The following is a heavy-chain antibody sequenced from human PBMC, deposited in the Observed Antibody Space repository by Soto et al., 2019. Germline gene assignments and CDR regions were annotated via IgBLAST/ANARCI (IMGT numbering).Heavy chain of an antibody. CDR3: ASYYYGSGSYYSTSLNYYYGMDV. D-gene: IGHD3-10*01. CDR2: IIPIFGTA. Sequence: SVKVSCKASGGTFSSYAISWVRQAPGQGLEWMGGIIPIFGTANYAQKFQGRVTITADESTSTAYMELSSLRSEDTAVYYCASYYYGSGSYYSTSLNYYYGMDVWGQGTTVTVSS. V-gene: IGHV1-69*13. CDR1: GGTFSSYA. J-gene: IGHJ6*02.